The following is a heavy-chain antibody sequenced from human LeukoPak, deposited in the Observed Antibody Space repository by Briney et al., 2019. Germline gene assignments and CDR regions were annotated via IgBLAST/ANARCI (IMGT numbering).Heavy chain of an antibody. J-gene: IGHJ4*02. CDR1: GFTFSSYA. V-gene: IGHV3-23*01. Sequence: GGSLRLSCAASGFTFSSYAMSWVRQAPGKGLEWVSAISGSGGSTYYADSVKGRFTISRDNSKNTLYLQMNSLRAEDTAVYYCAKDTGCQTMIVVVTTSFDYWGQGTLVTVSS. CDR2: ISGSGGST. D-gene: IGHD3-22*01. CDR3: AKDTGCQTMIVVVTTSFDY.